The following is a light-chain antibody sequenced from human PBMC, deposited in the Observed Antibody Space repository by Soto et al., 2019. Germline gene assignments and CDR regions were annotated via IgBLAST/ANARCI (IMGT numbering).Light chain of an antibody. Sequence: QSALTQPASVSGSPGQAITISCTGTSSDIGGYNFVSWYQHHPGRAPKLMIYEVSNRPSGVSNRFSGPKSGDTASLTISGLQAEDEADYYFTSYRTTTTLLYGLGTATKRTVL. CDR2: EVS. V-gene: IGLV2-14*01. CDR1: SSDIGGYNF. CDR3: TSYRTTTTLLYG. J-gene: IGLJ1*01.